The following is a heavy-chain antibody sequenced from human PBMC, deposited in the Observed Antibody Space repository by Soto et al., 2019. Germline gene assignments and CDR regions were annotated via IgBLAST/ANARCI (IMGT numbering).Heavy chain of an antibody. CDR2: IYYSGST. J-gene: IGHJ3*02. CDR3: ARARAGYSSSFAFDI. Sequence: SETLSLTCTVSGGSISSGDYYWSWIRQPPGKGLEWIGYIYYSGSTHYNPSLKSRVTISVDTSKNQFSLKLSSVTAADTAVYYCARARAGYSSSFAFDIWGQGTMVTVSS. V-gene: IGHV4-30-4*01. D-gene: IGHD6-13*01. CDR1: GGSISSGDYY.